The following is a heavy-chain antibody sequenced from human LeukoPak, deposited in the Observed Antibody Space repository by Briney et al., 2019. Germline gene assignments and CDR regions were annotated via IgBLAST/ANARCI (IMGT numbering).Heavy chain of an antibody. V-gene: IGHV4-59*02. Sequence: NPSETLSLTCTVPGDSVSSYYWSWIRQPPGKGREWIGYIYYSGSTNYNPSLKSRVTISVDTSKNQFSLKLSSVTAADTAVYYCASTEYYYDSSVGAFDIWGQGTMVTVSS. CDR3: ASTEYYYDSSVGAFDI. CDR2: IYYSGST. CDR1: GDSVSSYY. D-gene: IGHD3-22*01. J-gene: IGHJ3*02.